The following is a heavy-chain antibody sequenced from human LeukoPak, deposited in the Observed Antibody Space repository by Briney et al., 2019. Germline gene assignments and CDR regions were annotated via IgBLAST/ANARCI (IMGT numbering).Heavy chain of an antibody. CDR1: GFTFSSYG. Sequence: PGRSLRLSCAASGFTFSSYGMHWVRQAPGKGLEWVAVISYDGSNKYYADSVKGRFTISRDNSKNTLYLQMNSLRAEDTAVYYCAKVRGPDYYYGMDVWGQGTTVTVSS. CDR3: AKVRGPDYYYGMDV. V-gene: IGHV3-30*18. CDR2: ISYDGSNK. J-gene: IGHJ6*02.